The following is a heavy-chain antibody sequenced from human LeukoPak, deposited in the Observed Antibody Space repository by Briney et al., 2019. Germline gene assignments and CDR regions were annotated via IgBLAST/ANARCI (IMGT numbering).Heavy chain of an antibody. CDR1: GFRASDYY. CDR2: IRGSGDT. Sequence: PGGSLRLSYAVSGFRASDYYMSWVRQAPGKGLEWVALIRGSGDTFYGDSVKGRFTISRDDSKNTVYLRMNSLRVEDTAVYFCARDRAATQDWVEFDPWGQGTLVTVSS. CDR3: ARDRAATQDWVEFDP. D-gene: IGHD2-15*01. J-gene: IGHJ5*02. V-gene: IGHV3-66*01.